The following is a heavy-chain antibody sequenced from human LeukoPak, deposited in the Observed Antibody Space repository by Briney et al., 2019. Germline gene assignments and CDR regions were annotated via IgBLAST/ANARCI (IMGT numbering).Heavy chain of an antibody. CDR1: GDSMSNYY. CDR2: ISDRGST. J-gene: IGHJ4*02. CDR3: ARDVCSGGTCYLDY. V-gene: IGHV4-59*01. D-gene: IGHD2-15*01. Sequence: SETLSLTCSVSGDSMSNYYWTWIRQPPGEALESIGYISDRGSTYYSPSLKSRATISADTSKNQISLKLTSVTAADTAVYYCARDVCSGGTCYLDYWGRGTLVSVSS.